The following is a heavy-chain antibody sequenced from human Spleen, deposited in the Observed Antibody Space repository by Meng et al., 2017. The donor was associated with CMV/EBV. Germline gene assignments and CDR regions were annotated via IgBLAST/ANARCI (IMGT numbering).Heavy chain of an antibody. CDR3: ARGRGLTGDGDY. J-gene: IGHJ4*02. V-gene: IGHV3-30*02. D-gene: IGHD3-10*01. Sequence: GESLKISCAASGFTFSSSAMHWVRQAPGKGLEWVAYIRYDGTIKYYADSVKGRFTISRDNYKNTLYLQRNSLKAEDTAVYKCARGRGLTGDGDYWGQGTLVTVSS. CDR2: IRYDGTIK. CDR1: GFTFSSSA.